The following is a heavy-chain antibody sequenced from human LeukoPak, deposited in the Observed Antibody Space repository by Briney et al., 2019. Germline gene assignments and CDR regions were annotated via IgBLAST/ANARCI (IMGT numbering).Heavy chain of an antibody. CDR1: GFTFSSYG. CDR2: ISTTSSTI. D-gene: IGHD2-15*01. J-gene: IGHJ4*02. V-gene: IGHV3-48*02. CDR3: ARYCTSGSCYSDH. Sequence: GGSPRLSCAASGFTFSSYGMSWVRQAPGKGLEWVSYISTTSSTIYYADSVKGRFTISRDNAQNSLYLQMNSLRDEDTAVYYCARYCTSGSCYSDHWGQGTLVTVSS.